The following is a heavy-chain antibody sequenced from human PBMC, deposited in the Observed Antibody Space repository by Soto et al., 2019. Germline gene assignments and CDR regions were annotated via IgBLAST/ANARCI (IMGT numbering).Heavy chain of an antibody. D-gene: IGHD5-12*01. CDR3: AHTTKQYSAYGGDWFDP. CDR1: GFSLRSSGVG. V-gene: IGHV2-5*01. Sequence: SGPTLVNPTQTLTLTCTFSGFSLRSSGVGVGWIRQPPGKALEWLALIYWNDDNHYSPSLKSRLTITKDTSKNQVVLTMTNLDPVDTGTYYCAHTTKQYSAYGGDWFDPWGQGTLVTVSS. CDR2: IYWNDDN. J-gene: IGHJ5*02.